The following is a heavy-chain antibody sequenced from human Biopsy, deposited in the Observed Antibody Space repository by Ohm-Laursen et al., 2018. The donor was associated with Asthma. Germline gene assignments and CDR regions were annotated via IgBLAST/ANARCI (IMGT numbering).Heavy chain of an antibody. Sequence: SLRLSCAASGFTFRNYGMHWVRQAPAKGMDWVAVISFDGSNKNYTDSVMGRFTIHRDNSRNTLHLQMNSLRAEDTAVYYCAKDVFPGWELRRGPDYWGQGTLVTVSS. D-gene: IGHD1-26*01. V-gene: IGHV3-30*18. J-gene: IGHJ4*02. CDR2: ISFDGSNK. CDR1: GFTFRNYG. CDR3: AKDVFPGWELRRGPDY.